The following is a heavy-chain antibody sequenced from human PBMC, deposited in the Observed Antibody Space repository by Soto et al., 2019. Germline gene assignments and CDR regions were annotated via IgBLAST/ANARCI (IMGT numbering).Heavy chain of an antibody. CDR1: GFTFSSYG. J-gene: IGHJ4*02. D-gene: IGHD1-1*01. CDR3: ARDGTTGARMGRGRY. V-gene: IGHV3-33*01. Sequence: QVQLVESGGGVVQPGRSLRLSCAASGFTFSSYGMHWVRQAPGKGLEWVAVIWYDGSNKYYADSVKGRFTISRDNSKNSLYLQMNSLRAEDTDVYYCARDGTTGARMGRGRYWGQGTLVTVSS. CDR2: IWYDGSNK.